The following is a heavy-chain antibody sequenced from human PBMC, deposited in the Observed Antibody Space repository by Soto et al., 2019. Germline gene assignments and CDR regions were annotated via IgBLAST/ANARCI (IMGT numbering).Heavy chain of an antibody. V-gene: IGHV1-69*01. CDR1: GGTFSSYA. CDR3: ARDSAPNTIFGVVIVTPYNWFDP. CDR2: IIPIFGTA. Sequence: VKVSCKASGGTFSSYAISWVRQAPGQGLEWMGGIIPIFGTANYAQKFQGRVTITADESTSTAYMELSSLRSEDTAVYYCARDSAPNTIFGVVIVTPYNWFDPWGQGTLVTVSS. J-gene: IGHJ5*02. D-gene: IGHD3-3*01.